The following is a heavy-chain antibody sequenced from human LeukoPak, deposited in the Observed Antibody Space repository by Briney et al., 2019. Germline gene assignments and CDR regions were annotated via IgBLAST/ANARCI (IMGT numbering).Heavy chain of an antibody. Sequence: GESLKISCKGSGYSFTSYWSGWVRQMPGKRLEWMGMIYTGDSDTRYSPSFQGQVTISAAKSISPAYMQWSSLKASDTAMYYCARQWHDSYDSSGYLGFDEKIDYWGQGTLVTVSS. J-gene: IGHJ4*02. CDR2: IYTGDSDT. V-gene: IGHV5-51*01. CDR3: ARQWHDSYDSSGYLGFDEKIDY. D-gene: IGHD3-22*01. CDR1: GYSFTSYW.